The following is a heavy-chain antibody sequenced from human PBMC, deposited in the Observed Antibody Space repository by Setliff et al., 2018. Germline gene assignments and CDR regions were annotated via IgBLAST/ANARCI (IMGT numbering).Heavy chain of an antibody. V-gene: IGHV4-30-4*08. CDR2: IYSSGST. Sequence: LSLTCTVSGGSISSGDYYWSWIRQPPGKGLEWIGYIYSSGSTYYNPSLKSRVSISVDTSKNQFSLKLSSVTAADTAVYYCAATPYYFGSGSDYWGQGTLVTVSS. CDR1: GGSISSGDYY. J-gene: IGHJ4*02. CDR3: AATPYYFGSGSDY. D-gene: IGHD3-10*01.